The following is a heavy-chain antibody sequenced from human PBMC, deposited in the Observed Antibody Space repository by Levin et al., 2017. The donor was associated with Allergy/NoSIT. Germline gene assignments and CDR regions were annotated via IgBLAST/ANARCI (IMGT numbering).Heavy chain of an antibody. J-gene: IGHJ3*02. CDR2: IKEDGSEK. Sequence: GGSLRLSCAASGFISSRFWMTWVRQAPGKRLEWVANIKEDGSEKNYVDSVKGRFTISRDNAKNSVYLQMHSLRAEDTAIYYCARIRSAYEWGDAFDIWGQGTMVTVS. CDR1: GFISSRFW. CDR3: ARIRSAYEWGDAFDI. V-gene: IGHV3-7*04. D-gene: IGHD5-12*01.